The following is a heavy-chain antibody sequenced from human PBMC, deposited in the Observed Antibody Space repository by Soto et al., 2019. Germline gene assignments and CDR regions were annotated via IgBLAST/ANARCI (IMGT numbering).Heavy chain of an antibody. V-gene: IGHV3-74*01. CDR2: INSDGSST. CDR3: VRPPAAISYAMDV. Sequence: EVQLVESGGGLVQPGGSLRLSCAASGFTFSSYWMHWVRQAPGKGLVWVSRINSDGSSTSYADSVKGRFTISRDNGKNTLYLQMNSLRAEDTALSYCVRPPAAISYAMDVWGQGTTVTVSS. J-gene: IGHJ6*02. CDR1: GFTFSSYW. D-gene: IGHD2-2*01.